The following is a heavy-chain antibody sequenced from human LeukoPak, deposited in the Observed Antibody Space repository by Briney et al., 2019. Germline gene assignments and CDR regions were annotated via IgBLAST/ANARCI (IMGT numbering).Heavy chain of an antibody. CDR1: GGSISSYY. CDR3: ARGGWGPSGYDYRHYGMDV. Sequence: SETLSLTCTVSGGSISSYYWSWIRQPPGKGLEWIGYIYYSGSTNYNPSLKSRVTISVDTSKNQFSLKLSSVTAADTAVYYCARGGWGPSGYDYRHYGMDVWGQGTTVTVSS. V-gene: IGHV4-59*01. D-gene: IGHD5-12*01. J-gene: IGHJ6*02. CDR2: IYYSGST.